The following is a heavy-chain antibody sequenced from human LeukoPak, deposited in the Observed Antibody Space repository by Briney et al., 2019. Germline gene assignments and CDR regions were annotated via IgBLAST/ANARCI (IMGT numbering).Heavy chain of an antibody. CDR1: GFTFSSYG. CDR3: ARGRSLGYFDN. Sequence: GGSLRLSCAASGFTFSSYGMHWVRQAPGKGLEWVAVIWYDGTNTYYADSVRGRFTISRDNSKNTLHLQMNSLRAEDTAVYYCARGRSLGYFDNWGQGTLVTVSS. CDR2: IWYDGTNT. J-gene: IGHJ4*02. V-gene: IGHV3-33*01. D-gene: IGHD6-13*01.